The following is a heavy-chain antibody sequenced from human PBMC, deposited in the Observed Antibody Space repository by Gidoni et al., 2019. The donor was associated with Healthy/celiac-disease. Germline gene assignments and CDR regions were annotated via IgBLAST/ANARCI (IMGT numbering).Heavy chain of an antibody. D-gene: IGHD6-19*01. CDR1: GFTFDAYA. CDR3: AKGGQWLVRGEIDY. J-gene: IGHJ4*02. Sequence: EVQLVESGGGLVQPGRSWRLSCAASGFTFDAYAMPWVRQAQGQGLEWVSGIIWNSCSIGYADSVKGRFTISRDNAKNSLYLQMNSLRAEDTALYYCAKGGQWLVRGEIDYWGQGTLVTVSS. V-gene: IGHV3-9*01. CDR2: IIWNSCSI.